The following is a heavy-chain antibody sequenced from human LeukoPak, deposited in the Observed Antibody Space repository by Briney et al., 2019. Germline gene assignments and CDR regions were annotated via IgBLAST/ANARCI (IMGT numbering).Heavy chain of an antibody. CDR2: ISYDGSNK. D-gene: IGHD6-6*01. Sequence: GGSLRLSCAASGFTFSSYAMHWVRQAPGKGLEWVAVISYDGSNKYYADSVKGRFTISRDNSKNTLYLQMNSLRAEDTAVYYCARDPDWEHSSSRFDYWGQGTLVTVAS. V-gene: IGHV3-30-3*01. J-gene: IGHJ4*02. CDR3: ARDPDWEHSSSRFDY. CDR1: GFTFSSYA.